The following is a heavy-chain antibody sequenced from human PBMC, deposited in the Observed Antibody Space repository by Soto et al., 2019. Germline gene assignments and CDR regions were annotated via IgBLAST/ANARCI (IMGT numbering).Heavy chain of an antibody. J-gene: IGHJ4*02. Sequence: SETLSLTCAVSGGSVSGSYYYWAWLRQSPGKGPEWIGSVFHTVFTSYNPSLDSRVSVSVDTSKSQFSLKLSAVTASDTAVYYCATSQKGYNWNYFDHWGQGALVTVSS. CDR3: ATSQKGYNWNYFDH. D-gene: IGHD1-1*01. CDR2: VFHTVFT. CDR1: GGSVSGSYYY. V-gene: IGHV4-39*01.